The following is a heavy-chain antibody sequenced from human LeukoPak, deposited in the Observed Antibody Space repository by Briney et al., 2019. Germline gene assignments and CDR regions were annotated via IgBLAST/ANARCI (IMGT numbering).Heavy chain of an antibody. D-gene: IGHD3-10*01. J-gene: IGHJ6*03. CDR2: IIPIFGTA. CDR3: ARSRFPYYRLSRTDYYYMDV. V-gene: IGHV1-69*06. CDR1: GGTFSSYA. Sequence: ASVKVSCKAFGGTFSSYAISWVRQAPGQGLEWMGGIIPIFGTANYAQKFQGKVSITADKSTSTTYMQLSSLRSEDTAVYYCARSRFPYYRLSRTDYYYMDVWAKGTTVTVSS.